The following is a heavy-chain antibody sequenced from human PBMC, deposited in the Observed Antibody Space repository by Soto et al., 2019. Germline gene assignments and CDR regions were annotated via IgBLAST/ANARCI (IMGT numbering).Heavy chain of an antibody. CDR2: IYYLGST. CDR1: GGSVSEYF. J-gene: IGHJ4*02. V-gene: IGHV4-59*02. D-gene: IGHD3-10*01. CDR3: ARDGYDGSGSPYPAY. Sequence: SETLSLTCSVSGGSVSEYFWSWIRQSPGKGLEWIGYIYYLGSTDYNPSLKSRVTISVDTSKRQFSLRLTSVTAADTAVYYCARDGYDGSGSPYPAYWGPGTQVTVSS.